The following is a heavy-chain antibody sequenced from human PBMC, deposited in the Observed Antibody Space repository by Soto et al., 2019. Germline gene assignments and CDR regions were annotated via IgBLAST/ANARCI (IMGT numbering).Heavy chain of an antibody. CDR2: IVPIFGTA. D-gene: IGHD6-19*01. CDR1: GGTFSSYA. Sequence: GASVKVSCKASGGTFSSYAMSWVRQAPGQGLEWMGGIVPIFGTANYAQKFQGRVTMTRNTSISTAYMELSSLRSEDTAVYYCARAGYSSGWSFHYWGQGTLVTVSS. J-gene: IGHJ4*02. V-gene: IGHV1-69*05. CDR3: ARAGYSSGWSFHY.